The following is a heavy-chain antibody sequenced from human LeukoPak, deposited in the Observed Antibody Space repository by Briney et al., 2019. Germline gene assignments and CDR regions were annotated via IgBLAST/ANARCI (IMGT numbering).Heavy chain of an antibody. Sequence: GGSLRLSCAASEFTFSSYSMNWVRQAPGKGLEWVSYISSSSSTIYYADSVKGRFTISRDNAKNSLYLQMNSLRAEDTAVYYCARDFIGLMGDTIFGVVIGFPGYMDVWGKGTTVTVSS. CDR1: EFTFSSYS. V-gene: IGHV3-48*04. D-gene: IGHD3-3*01. J-gene: IGHJ6*03. CDR2: ISSSSSTI. CDR3: ARDFIGLMGDTIFGVVIGFPGYMDV.